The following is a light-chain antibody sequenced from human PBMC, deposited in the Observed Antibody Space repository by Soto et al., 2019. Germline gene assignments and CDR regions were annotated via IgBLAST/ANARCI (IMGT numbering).Light chain of an antibody. Sequence: DIQMTHSPSTLSASVGDKVTITCRASQSMSSWSAWYQQKPGKAPKLLIYKASILESGVPSRFSGSGSGTKFPLPLRRLQPEEFATYYCQQYQSYSHFGQGTKV. J-gene: IGKJ1*01. CDR3: QQYQSYSH. V-gene: IGKV1-5*03. CDR1: QSMSSW. CDR2: KAS.